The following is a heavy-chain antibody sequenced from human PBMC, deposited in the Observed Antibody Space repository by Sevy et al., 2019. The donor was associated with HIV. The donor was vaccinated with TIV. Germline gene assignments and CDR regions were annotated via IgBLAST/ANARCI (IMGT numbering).Heavy chain of an antibody. J-gene: IGHJ4*02. CDR2: IYTSGTT. D-gene: IGHD6-19*01. Sequence: SETLSLTCTVSGGSFGSSSYYWNWIRQPAGKGLASIGRIYTSGTTNYNPSLNSRITMSIDTSKNQFSLNLSSVTAADTAVYYCAGRIAVAALDYWGQGNLVTVSS. V-gene: IGHV4-61*02. CDR3: AGRIAVAALDY. CDR1: GGSFGSSSYY.